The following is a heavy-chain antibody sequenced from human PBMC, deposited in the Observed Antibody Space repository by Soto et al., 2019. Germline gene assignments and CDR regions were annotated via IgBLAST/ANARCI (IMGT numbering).Heavy chain of an antibody. CDR2: TNPNSGGT. D-gene: IGHD5-18*01. CDR3: PSSHRRDTAATDFDY. CDR1: GYTFTDHY. J-gene: IGHJ4*02. V-gene: IGHV1-2*04. Sequence: ASVKVSCKASGYTFTDHYIHWVRQAPGQGLEWMGWTNPNSGGTNYAQNFQGWVTMTRDTSISTAYMELSSLRSDDTAVYSCPSSHRRDTAATDFDYWGQGTLVTVYS.